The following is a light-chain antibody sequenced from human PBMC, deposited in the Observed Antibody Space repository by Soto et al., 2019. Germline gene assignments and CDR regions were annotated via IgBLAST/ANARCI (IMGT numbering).Light chain of an antibody. CDR3: QQRSNWPLT. J-gene: IGKJ4*01. Sequence: EIVLTQSPATLSLSPGERATLSCRASQSVTIAWYQQKPGQAPRLLIYDASNRATDIPARFSGGGSGTDFTLTISSLEPEDFAVYYCQQRSNWPLTCGGGTKVEIK. CDR2: DAS. V-gene: IGKV3-11*01. CDR1: QSVT.